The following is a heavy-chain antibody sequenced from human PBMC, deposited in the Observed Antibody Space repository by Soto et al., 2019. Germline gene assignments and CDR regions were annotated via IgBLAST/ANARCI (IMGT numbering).Heavy chain of an antibody. CDR3: ARQHMVPYYFDF. J-gene: IGHJ4*02. Sequence: HPGGSLRLSCAASGFSFNNHGMHWVRQAPGKGLEWVAVIWYDGSYKYYADSVKGRFTISRDNSKNTLYLQMNSLRAEDTALYYCARQHMVPYYFDFWGQGTLVTVFS. CDR2: IWYDGSYK. V-gene: IGHV3-33*01. CDR1: GFSFNNHG. D-gene: IGHD2-21*01.